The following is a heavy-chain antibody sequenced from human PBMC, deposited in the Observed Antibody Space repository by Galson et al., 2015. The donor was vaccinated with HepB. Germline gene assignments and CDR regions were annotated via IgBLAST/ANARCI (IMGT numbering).Heavy chain of an antibody. V-gene: IGHV3-66*01. J-gene: IGHJ4*02. Sequence: SLRLSCAASGFTVSSNYMSWVRQAPGKGLEWVSVIYSGGSTYYADSVKGRFTISRDNSKNTLYLQMNSLRAEDTAVYYCASVLWFGDPFDYWGQGTLVTVSS. D-gene: IGHD3-10*01. CDR2: IYSGGST. CDR3: ASVLWFGDPFDY. CDR1: GFTVSSNY.